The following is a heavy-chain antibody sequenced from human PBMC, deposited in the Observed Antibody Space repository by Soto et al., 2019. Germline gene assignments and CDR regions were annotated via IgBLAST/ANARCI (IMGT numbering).Heavy chain of an antibody. CDR3: ARAAHVSYSTTSSESDA. D-gene: IGHD6-13*01. CDR1: GGSFRGYY. V-gene: IGHV4-34*01. J-gene: IGHJ6*02. CDR2: INHSGST. Sequence: SETLSLTCAVYGGSFRGYYWSWIRQPPGKGLEWIGEINHSGSTNYNPSLKSRVTISVDTSKNQFSLKLSSVTAADTAVYYCARAAHVSYSTTSSESDAWGLGNAVTVSS.